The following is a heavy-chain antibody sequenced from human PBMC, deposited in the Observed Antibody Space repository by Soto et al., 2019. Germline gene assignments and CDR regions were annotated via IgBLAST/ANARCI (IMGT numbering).Heavy chain of an antibody. CDR2: ITSDGSTT. Sequence: GGSLRLSCATSGFTFSRYWMHWVRQAPGKGLVWVSHITSDGSTTSYGDSVKGRFTISRDNAKNTLYLQMNSLRAEDTAVYYCERETYRRLYFDFWGQGTLVTVSS. J-gene: IGHJ4*02. CDR1: GFTFSRYW. D-gene: IGHD1-1*01. CDR3: ERETYRRLYFDF. V-gene: IGHV3-74*01.